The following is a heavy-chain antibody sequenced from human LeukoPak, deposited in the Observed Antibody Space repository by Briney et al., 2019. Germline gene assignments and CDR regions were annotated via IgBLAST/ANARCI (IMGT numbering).Heavy chain of an antibody. V-gene: IGHV3-74*01. J-gene: IGHJ1*01. CDR1: GFTFSSYW. CDR3: AGAPSEIGGYYPEYFRH. CDR2: IKSDGST. D-gene: IGHD3-22*01. Sequence: GGSLRLSCAASGFTFSSYWMHWVRQAPGKGLVWVSRIKSDGSTNYADSVKGRFTISRDNAKNTVSLQMNSLRAEDTGVHYCAGAPSEIGGYYPEYFRHWGQGTLVTVSS.